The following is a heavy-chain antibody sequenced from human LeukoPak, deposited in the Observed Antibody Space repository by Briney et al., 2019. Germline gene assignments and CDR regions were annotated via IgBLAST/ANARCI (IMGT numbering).Heavy chain of an antibody. V-gene: IGHV1-24*01. D-gene: IGHD3-22*01. CDR2: FDPEDGET. J-gene: IGHJ6*03. CDR1: GYTLTELS. Sequence: ASVKVSCKVSGYTLTELSMHWVRQAPGKGLEWMGGFDPEDGETIYAQKFQGRVTMTEDTSTDTAYMGLSSLRSEDTAVYYCATGLPHRYYDSSGYSLYYYYYYMDVWGKGTTVTVSS. CDR3: ATGLPHRYYDSSGYSLYYYYYYMDV.